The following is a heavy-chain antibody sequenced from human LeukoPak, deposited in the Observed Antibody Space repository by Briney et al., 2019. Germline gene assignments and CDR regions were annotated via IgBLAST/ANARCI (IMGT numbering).Heavy chain of an antibody. Sequence: SETLSLTCAVYGGSFSGYYWSWIRQPPGKGLEWIGEINNSGSTNYNQSLKSRVTISVDTPKNQCSLKQSSVTAADTAVYYCARARLRFLAWLSPFDHWGQGTLVTVSS. CDR1: GGSFSGYY. CDR3: ARARLRFLAWLSPFDH. V-gene: IGHV4-34*01. J-gene: IGHJ4*02. D-gene: IGHD3-3*01. CDR2: INNSGST.